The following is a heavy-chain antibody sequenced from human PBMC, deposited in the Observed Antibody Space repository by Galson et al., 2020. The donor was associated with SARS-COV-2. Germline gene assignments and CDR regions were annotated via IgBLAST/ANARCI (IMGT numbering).Heavy chain of an antibody. J-gene: IGHJ6*02. CDR1: GFPFSTYS. CDR2: ISTSSSYT. Sequence: NSGGSLRLSCAASGFPFSTYSMNWVRPAPGKGLEWVTSISTSSSYTYYVDSVKGRFSISRDNPRNSLYLQMNSLRAEDTAVYYCARDEGIRGYNYGRLYYGMDVWGQGTTVTVSS. CDR3: ARDEGIRGYNYGRLYYGMDV. D-gene: IGHD5-18*01. V-gene: IGHV3-21*01.